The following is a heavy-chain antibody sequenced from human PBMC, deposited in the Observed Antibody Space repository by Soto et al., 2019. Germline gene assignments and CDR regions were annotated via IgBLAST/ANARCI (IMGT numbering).Heavy chain of an antibody. CDR2: IYTSGST. CDR3: ARDRAYCGGDCYSLDY. J-gene: IGHJ4*02. Sequence: TLSLTCTVSGGSISSYYWSWIRQPAGKGLEWIGRIYTSGSTNYNPSLKSRVTTSVDTSKNQFSLKLSSVTAADTAVYYCARDRAYCGGDCYSLDYWGQVTLVTVSS. D-gene: IGHD2-21*02. V-gene: IGHV4-4*07. CDR1: GGSISSYY.